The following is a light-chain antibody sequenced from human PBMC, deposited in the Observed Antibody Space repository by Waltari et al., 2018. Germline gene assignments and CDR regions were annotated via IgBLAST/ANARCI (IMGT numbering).Light chain of an antibody. V-gene: IGKV1-12*01. CDR2: GTS. J-gene: IGKJ3*01. Sequence: DIQMTQSPSPRSASVGDRVPLTFGASQYIGNRLAWYQQKPVKAPNLLIYGTSSLQTGVPSRFSGSGSGTEFTLTISSLQPEDFGTYYCQQGNSFPITFGPGTKVEIK. CDR3: QQGNSFPIT. CDR1: QYIGNR.